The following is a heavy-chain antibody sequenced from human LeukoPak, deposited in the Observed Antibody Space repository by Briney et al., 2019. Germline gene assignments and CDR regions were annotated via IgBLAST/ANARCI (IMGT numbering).Heavy chain of an antibody. J-gene: IGHJ4*02. D-gene: IGHD1-1*01. Sequence: GGSLRLSCAASGFTFDDYAMHWVRQAPGKGLEWVSGISWNSGSIGYADSVKGRFTISRDNAKNSLYLQMNSLRAEDTAVYYCARMNWNHYYFDYWGQGTLVTVSS. V-gene: IGHV3-9*01. CDR2: ISWNSGSI. CDR3: ARMNWNHYYFDY. CDR1: GFTFDDYA.